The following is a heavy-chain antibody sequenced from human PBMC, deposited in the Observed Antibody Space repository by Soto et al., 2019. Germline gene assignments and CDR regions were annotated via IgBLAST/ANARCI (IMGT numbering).Heavy chain of an antibody. CDR1: GYTFTSYY. CDR3: AREGNSSSSGPDGWFDP. CDR2: INPSGGST. D-gene: IGHD6-6*01. J-gene: IGHJ5*02. V-gene: IGHV1-46*01. Sequence: ASVKVSCKASGYTFTSYYMHWVRQAPGQGLEWMGIINPSGGSTSYAQKFQGRVTMTRDTSTSTVYMELSSLRSEDTAVYYCAREGNSSSSGPDGWFDPWGQGTLVTVSS.